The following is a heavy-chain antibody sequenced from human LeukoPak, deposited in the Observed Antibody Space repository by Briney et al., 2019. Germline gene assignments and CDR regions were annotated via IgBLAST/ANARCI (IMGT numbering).Heavy chain of an antibody. J-gene: IGHJ4*02. D-gene: IGHD6-19*01. CDR3: ARDYREGLGSGWPGDY. V-gene: IGHV3-23*01. CDR1: GFTFSSYA. Sequence: PGGSLRLSCAASGFTFSSYAMSWVRQAPGKGLEWVSGISGNGIATYYADSVKGRFTISRDNSKNTLYLQMNSLRVEDTAVYYCARDYREGLGSGWPGDYWGQGTLVTVSS. CDR2: ISGNGIAT.